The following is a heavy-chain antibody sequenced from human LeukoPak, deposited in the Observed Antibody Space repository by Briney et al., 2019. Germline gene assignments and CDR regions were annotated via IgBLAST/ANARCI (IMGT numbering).Heavy chain of an antibody. CDR1: GFIFSDYG. V-gene: IGHV3-30*18. CDR2: VSYDGSNK. Sequence: GGSLRLSCAASGFIFSDYGMHWVRQAPGKGMEWVAVVSYDGSNKYYADSVKGRFTVSRDNSKNTLYLQMNSLRAEDTAVYYCTKTASGYWGQGTLVTVSS. J-gene: IGHJ4*02. CDR3: TKTASGY.